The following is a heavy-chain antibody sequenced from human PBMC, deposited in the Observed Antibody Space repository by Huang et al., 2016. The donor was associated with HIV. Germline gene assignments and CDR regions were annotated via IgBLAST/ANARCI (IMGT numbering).Heavy chain of an antibody. V-gene: IGHV1-69*01. D-gene: IGHD3-22*01. J-gene: IGHJ4*02. CDR3: ARVESRRYYDSSGYYY. CDR1: GGTFSSYA. Sequence: QVQLVQSGAEVKKPGSSVKVSCKASGGTFSSYAIRWVRQVPGKGLYWMGGISPIFGTANYAQKFQGRVTITADESTSTAYMELSSLRSEDTAVYYCARVESRRYYDSSGYYYWGQGTLVTVSS. CDR2: ISPIFGTA.